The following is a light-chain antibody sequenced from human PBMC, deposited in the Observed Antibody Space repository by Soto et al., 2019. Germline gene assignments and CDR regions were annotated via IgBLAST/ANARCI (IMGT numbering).Light chain of an antibody. J-gene: IGKJ5*01. CDR3: QQRSNWPIT. CDR2: DAS. CDR1: QSVSSY. V-gene: IGKV3-11*01. Sequence: EIVLTQSPATLSLSPGERATLSCRASQSVSSYLAWYQQKPGQAPRLLIYDASNRATGIPARSSGSGPGTDFTLTISSLEPEDFAVYYCQQRSNWPITFGQGTRLEIK.